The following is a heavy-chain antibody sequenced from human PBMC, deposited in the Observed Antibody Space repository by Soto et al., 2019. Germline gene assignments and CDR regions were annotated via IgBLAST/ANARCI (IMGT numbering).Heavy chain of an antibody. Sequence: SESLSLTCAVSGGSITSANWWTWVRQPPGGGLEWIGEISHSGITNYKASLKSRVTMSVDKTKNDVSLKLTSVTAADTAVYYCARVLRGWFDPWGQGTPVTVSS. J-gene: IGHJ5*02. CDR2: ISHSGIT. V-gene: IGHV4-4*02. CDR1: GGSITSANW. CDR3: ARVLRGWFDP.